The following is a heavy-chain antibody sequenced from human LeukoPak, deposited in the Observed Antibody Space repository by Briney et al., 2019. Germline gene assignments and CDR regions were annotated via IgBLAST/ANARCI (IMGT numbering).Heavy chain of an antibody. Sequence: PGGSLRLSCAASGLTFRNYAMSWVRQAPGKGLEWVSVICANDGNTYYADSVKGRFTISRDNSKNTLYLQMDSLRAEDTAVYYCARTRREYSSGWYVGRYFDYWGQGTLVTVSS. CDR2: ICANDGNT. CDR3: ARTRREYSSGWYVGRYFDY. V-gene: IGHV3-23*01. D-gene: IGHD6-19*01. CDR1: GLTFRNYA. J-gene: IGHJ4*02.